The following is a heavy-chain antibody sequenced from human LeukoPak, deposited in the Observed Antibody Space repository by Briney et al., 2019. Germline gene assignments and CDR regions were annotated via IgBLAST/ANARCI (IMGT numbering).Heavy chain of an antibody. CDR1: GFTFSSYG. V-gene: IGHV3-30*18. J-gene: IGHJ4*02. Sequence: GGSLRLSCAASGFTFSSYGMHWVRQAPGKGLEWVAVISYDGSNKYYADSVKGRFTISRDNSKNTLYLQMNSLRAEDTAVYYCAKGRATTPLEYWGQGTLVTVSS. CDR3: AKGRATTPLEY. D-gene: IGHD1-26*01. CDR2: ISYDGSNK.